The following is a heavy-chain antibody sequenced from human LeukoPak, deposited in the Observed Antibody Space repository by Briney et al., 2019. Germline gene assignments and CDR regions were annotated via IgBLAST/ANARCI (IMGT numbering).Heavy chain of an antibody. CDR2: IYYSGST. Sequence: SETLSLTCTVSGGSVSRSTYYWGWIRQPPGQGLEWIGSIYYSGSTYYNPSLKSRVTISVDTSMNQFSLKLSSVTAADTAVYYCASIAAAGNEWGQGTLVTVSS. V-gene: IGHV4-39*01. CDR1: GGSVSRSTYY. J-gene: IGHJ4*02. CDR3: ASIAAAGNE. D-gene: IGHD6-13*01.